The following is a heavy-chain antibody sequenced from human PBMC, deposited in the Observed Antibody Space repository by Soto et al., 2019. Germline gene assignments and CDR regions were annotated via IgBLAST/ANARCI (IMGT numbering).Heavy chain of an antibody. J-gene: IGHJ5*02. Sequence: ASVKVSCKVSGYTLTELSMHWVRQAPGKGLEWMGGFDPEDGETIYAQKFQGRVTMTEDTSTDTAYMELSSLRSEDTAVYYCATMYSSGWPGGWFDPWGQGTLVTVSA. CDR2: FDPEDGET. V-gene: IGHV1-24*01. D-gene: IGHD6-19*01. CDR1: GYTLTELS. CDR3: ATMYSSGWPGGWFDP.